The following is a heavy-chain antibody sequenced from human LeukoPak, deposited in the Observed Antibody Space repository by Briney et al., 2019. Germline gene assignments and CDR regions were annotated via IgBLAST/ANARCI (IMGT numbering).Heavy chain of an antibody. CDR1: GFTLSNAW. Sequence: GGSLRLSCAASGFTLSNAWMNWVRQAPGKGLEWVSYISSSGSTIYYADSVKGRFTISRDNAKNSLYLQMNSLRAEDTAVYYCAELGITMIGGVWGKGTTVTISS. CDR3: AELGITMIGGV. CDR2: ISSSGSTI. D-gene: IGHD3-10*02. V-gene: IGHV3-48*04. J-gene: IGHJ6*04.